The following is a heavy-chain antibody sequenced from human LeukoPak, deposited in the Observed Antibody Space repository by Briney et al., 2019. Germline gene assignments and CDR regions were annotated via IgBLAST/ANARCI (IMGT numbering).Heavy chain of an antibody. V-gene: IGHV3-20*04. CDR3: ASHCSGGSCSDDAFDI. D-gene: IGHD2-15*01. Sequence: GGSLRLSCAAFGFTFDDYGMSWVRQAPGKGLEWVSGINWNGGSTGYADSVKGRFTISRDNAKNSLYLQMNSLRAEDTALYYCASHCSGGSCSDDAFDIWGQGTMVTVSS. J-gene: IGHJ3*02. CDR1: GFTFDDYG. CDR2: INWNGGST.